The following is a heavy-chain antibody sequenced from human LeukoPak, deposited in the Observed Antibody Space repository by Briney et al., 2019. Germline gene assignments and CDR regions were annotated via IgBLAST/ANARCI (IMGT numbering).Heavy chain of an antibody. V-gene: IGHV3-30*02. Sequence: GGSLRLSCAASGFTFSSYGMDWVRQAPGKGLEWVAFIRYDGSNKYYADSVKGRFTISRDNSKNTLYLQMNSLRAEDTAVYYCAKGRYGDIRGDYFDYWGQGTLVTVSS. CDR3: AKGRYGDIRGDYFDY. D-gene: IGHD4-17*01. CDR1: GFTFSSYG. CDR2: IRYDGSNK. J-gene: IGHJ4*02.